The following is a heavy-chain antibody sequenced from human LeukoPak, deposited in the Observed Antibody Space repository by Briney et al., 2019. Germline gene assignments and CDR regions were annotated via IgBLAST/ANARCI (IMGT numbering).Heavy chain of an antibody. CDR3: ARASSQGVRNFDY. J-gene: IGHJ4*02. Sequence: GGSLRLSCAASGFTFSSYSMNWVRQAPGKGLEWVANIKQDGSEKYYVDSVKGRFTISRDNPKNSLYLQMNSLRAEDTSVYYCARASSQGVRNFDYWGQGTLVTVSS. D-gene: IGHD6-19*01. V-gene: IGHV3-7*01. CDR1: GFTFSSYS. CDR2: IKQDGSEK.